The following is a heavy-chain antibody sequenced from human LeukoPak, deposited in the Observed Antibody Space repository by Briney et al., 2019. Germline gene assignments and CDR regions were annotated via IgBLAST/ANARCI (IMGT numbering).Heavy chain of an antibody. CDR1: GFTFSGYG. Sequence: GGSLRLSCAASGFTFSGYGMHWVRQAPGKGLEWVAVISYDGSKKYYADSVKGRFTISRDNSKNTLYLQMNSLRAEDTAVYFCAKDQIFFGSGSYDFNYWGQGTLVTVSS. D-gene: IGHD3-10*01. CDR2: ISYDGSKK. V-gene: IGHV3-30*18. CDR3: AKDQIFFGSGSYDFNY. J-gene: IGHJ4*02.